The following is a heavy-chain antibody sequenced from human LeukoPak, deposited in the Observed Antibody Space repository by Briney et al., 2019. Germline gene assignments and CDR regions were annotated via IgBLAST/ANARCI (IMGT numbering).Heavy chain of an antibody. CDR1: GFIFSSYA. CDR2: ISGSGGST. V-gene: IGHV3-23*01. CDR3: ARGGATTLFDY. Sequence: PGGSLRLSCAASGFIFSSYAMSWVRQAPGKGLEWVSTISGSGGSTYYADSVKGRFTISRDNSKNTLYLQMGSLRIEDMAVYYCARGGATTLFDYWGQGTLVTVSS. J-gene: IGHJ4*02. D-gene: IGHD1-26*01.